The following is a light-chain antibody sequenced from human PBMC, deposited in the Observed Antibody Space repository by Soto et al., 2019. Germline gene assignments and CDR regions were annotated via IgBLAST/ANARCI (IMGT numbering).Light chain of an antibody. CDR3: EQRSNWSSIIN. V-gene: IGKV3-11*01. Sequence: EITLTQSPATLSLSPGERASLSCRASQSVTTYLAWYQQKPGQPPRLLIYDASTRATGNPARFSGSGSGTDSTPTISSPEPEDFGVYYCEQRSNWSSIINIGPGTKVDLK. CDR1: QSVTTY. J-gene: IGKJ3*01. CDR2: DAS.